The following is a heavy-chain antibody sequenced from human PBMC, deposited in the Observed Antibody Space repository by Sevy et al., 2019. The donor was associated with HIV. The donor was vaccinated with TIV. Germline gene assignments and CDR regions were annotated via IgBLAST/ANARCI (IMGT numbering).Heavy chain of an antibody. CDR1: GVSVSSDTYY. Sequence: SETLSLTCAVSGVSVSSDTYYWSWIRQPPGKGLEWIGYVYHTGSTNYSPSFQSPVTISVDTSKNQFSLRLFSVAAAETAVYYWAREPYFFDKSGYYWDYWGQGALVTVSS. CDR3: AREPYFFDKSGYYWDY. D-gene: IGHD3-22*01. CDR2: VYHTGST. V-gene: IGHV4-61*01. J-gene: IGHJ4*02.